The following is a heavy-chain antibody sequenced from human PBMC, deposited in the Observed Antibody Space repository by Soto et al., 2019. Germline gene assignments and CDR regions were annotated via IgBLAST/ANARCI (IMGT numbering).Heavy chain of an antibody. J-gene: IGHJ5*02. CDR2: IIPIFGTA. CDR3: ARSAEGYDSSGLYAFDP. V-gene: IGHV1-69*13. Sequence: SVKVSCKASGGTFSSYAISWVRQAPGQGLEWMGGIIPIFGTANYAQKFQGRVTITADESTSTAYMELSSLRSEDTAVYYCARSAEGYDSSGLYAFDPWGQGTLVTVSS. D-gene: IGHD3-22*01. CDR1: GGTFSSYA.